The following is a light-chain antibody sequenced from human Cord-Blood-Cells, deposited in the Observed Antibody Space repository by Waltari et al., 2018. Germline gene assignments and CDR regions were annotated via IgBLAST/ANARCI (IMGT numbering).Light chain of an antibody. CDR1: QSVSRSY. CDR3: QQYGSSPRT. Sequence: EIVLTPSPGTLSLSPGERATLSCRASQSVSRSYLAWYQPKPGQAPRLLIYGASRRATGIPDRFSGRGSGTDFTLTISRLEPEDFAVYYCQQYGSSPRTFGQGTKVEIK. CDR2: GAS. J-gene: IGKJ1*01. V-gene: IGKV3-20*01.